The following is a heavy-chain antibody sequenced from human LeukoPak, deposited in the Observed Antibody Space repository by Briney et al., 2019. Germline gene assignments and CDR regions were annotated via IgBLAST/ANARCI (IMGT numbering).Heavy chain of an antibody. Sequence: SETLSLTCTVSGGSISSGDYYWSWIRQPPGKGLEWIGYIYYSGSIYYNPSLKSRVTISVDTSKNQFSLKLSSVTAADTAVYYCARGREWELSTHFDYWGQGTLVTVSS. V-gene: IGHV4-30-4*01. CDR1: GGSISSGDYY. CDR3: ARGREWELSTHFDY. D-gene: IGHD1-26*01. CDR2: IYYSGSI. J-gene: IGHJ4*02.